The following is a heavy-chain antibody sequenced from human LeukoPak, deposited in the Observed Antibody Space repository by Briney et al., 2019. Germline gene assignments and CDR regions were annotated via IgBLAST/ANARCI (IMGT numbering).Heavy chain of an antibody. V-gene: IGHV1-3*01. J-gene: IGHJ4*02. CDR2: INAGNGNT. CDR3: ARSYPNTVEAPFDY. Sequence: ASVKVSCKASGYTFTSYAMHWVRQAPGQGLEWMGWINAGNGNTKYSQKFQGRVTITRDTSASTAYMELSSLRSEDTAVYYCARSYPNTVEAPFDYWGQGTLVTVSS. CDR1: GYTFTSYA. D-gene: IGHD2/OR15-2a*01.